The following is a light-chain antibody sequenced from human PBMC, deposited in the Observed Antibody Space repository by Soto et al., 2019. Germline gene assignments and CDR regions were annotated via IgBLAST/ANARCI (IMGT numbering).Light chain of an antibody. CDR3: QSYDSSLSGPYV. CDR2: GNS. CDR1: ISNIWAGYD. J-gene: IGLJ1*01. Sequence: QSVLSQPPSVSGAPGQRFTISCTGSISNIWAGYDVHWYQQLPGTAPKLLIYGNSNRPSGVPDRFSGSKYGTSASLAITGLQAEDEDDYYCQSYDSSLSGPYVFGTGTKVTVL. V-gene: IGLV1-40*01.